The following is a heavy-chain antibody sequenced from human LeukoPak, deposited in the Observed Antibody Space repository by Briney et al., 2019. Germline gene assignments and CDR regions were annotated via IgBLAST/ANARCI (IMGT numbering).Heavy chain of an antibody. J-gene: IGHJ6*03. D-gene: IGHD3-10*01. CDR2: IYHSGNT. V-gene: IGHV4-38-2*02. Sequence: PSETLSLTCTVSGYSISSGYYWGWIRQPPGKGLEWIGNIYHSGNTYYNPSLKSRVTISLDTSKNQFSLMLSSMAAADTAVYYCARGRSSMVRGYYYYYMDVWGKGTTVTISS. CDR1: GYSISSGYY. CDR3: ARGRSSMVRGYYYYYMDV.